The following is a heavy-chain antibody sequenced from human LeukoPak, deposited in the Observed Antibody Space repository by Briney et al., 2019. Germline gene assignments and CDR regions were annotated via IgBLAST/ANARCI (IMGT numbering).Heavy chain of an antibody. CDR2: ISADGGST. Sequence: PGGSLRLSCVASGLNFDDSAMHWVRQAPGEGLEWVSLISADGGSTFSADSVKGRFSISRDNSKNSLYLQMNSLRSEDTAMYYCAKESGKFDYWGQGTLVAASS. J-gene: IGHJ4*02. CDR3: AKESGKFDY. CDR1: GLNFDDSA. V-gene: IGHV3-43*02.